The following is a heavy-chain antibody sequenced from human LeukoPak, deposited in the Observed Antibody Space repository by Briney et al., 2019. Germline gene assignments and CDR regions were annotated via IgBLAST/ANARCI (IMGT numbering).Heavy chain of an antibody. CDR1: GGSISSYY. V-gene: IGHV4-59*08. Sequence: SETLSLTCTVSGGSISSYYWSWIRQPPGKGLEWIWYIYYSGSTNYNPSLKSRVTTSVDTSKNQFSLKLSSVTAADTAVYYCARHAQTGYSSGWYLYYFDYWGQGTLVTVSS. J-gene: IGHJ4*02. CDR3: ARHAQTGYSSGWYLYYFDY. CDR2: IYYSGST. D-gene: IGHD6-19*01.